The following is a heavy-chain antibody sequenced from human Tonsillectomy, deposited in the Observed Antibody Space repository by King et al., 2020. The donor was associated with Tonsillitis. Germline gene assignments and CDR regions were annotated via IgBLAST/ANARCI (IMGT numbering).Heavy chain of an antibody. CDR1: GGSLSGYY. CDR2: INHGGST. D-gene: IGHD3-9*01. Sequence: VQLQQWGAGLLKPSGTLSLTCGVFGGSLSGYYWNWIRQPPGKGLEWIGQINHGGSTNYNPSLKSRVTIVVDTSKNQFSLKLSSVTAADTAVYYCARGWGGFYDILAVWGTGTTVTVSS. CDR3: ARGWGGFYDILAV. V-gene: IGHV4-34*01. J-gene: IGHJ6*04.